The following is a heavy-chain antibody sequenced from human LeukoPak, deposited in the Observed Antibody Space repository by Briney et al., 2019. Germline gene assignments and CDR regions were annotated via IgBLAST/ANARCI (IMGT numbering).Heavy chain of an antibody. J-gene: IGHJ4*02. Sequence: PGGSLRLSCAASGFTFSNYNMNWVRQAPGKGLEWVSYISSSSSTIYYADSVKGRFTISRDNAKNSLYLQMNSLRAEDTAVYYCARVGSSWANPFGYWGQGTLVTVSS. CDR3: ARVGSSWANPFGY. V-gene: IGHV3-48*01. CDR1: GFTFSNYN. D-gene: IGHD6-13*01. CDR2: ISSSSSTI.